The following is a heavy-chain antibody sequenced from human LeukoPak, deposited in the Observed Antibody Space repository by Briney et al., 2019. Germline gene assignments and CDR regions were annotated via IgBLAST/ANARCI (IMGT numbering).Heavy chain of an antibody. V-gene: IGHV3-21*01. CDR1: GFTFSRYY. J-gene: IGHJ4*02. CDR3: ARDRFYSDSSGSTFDY. CDR2: ISSSNSYI. Sequence: GGSLRLSCAASGFTFSRYYMNWVRQAPGKGLEWVSSISSSNSYIYYADSVKGRFTISRDNAEYSLYLQMNSLRAEDTAVYYCARDRFYSDSSGSTFDYWGQGTLVTVSS. D-gene: IGHD3-22*01.